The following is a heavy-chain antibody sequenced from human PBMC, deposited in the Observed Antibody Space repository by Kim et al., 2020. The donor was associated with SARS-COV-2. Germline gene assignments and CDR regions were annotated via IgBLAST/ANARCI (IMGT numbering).Heavy chain of an antibody. CDR1: GGTFSSYA. V-gene: IGHV1-69*13. CDR3: AVGGYCGGDCYSSDY. CDR2: IIPIFGTA. Sequence: SVKVSCKASGGTFSSYAISWVRQAPGQGLEWMGGIIPIFGTANYAQKFQGRVTITAYESTSTAYMELSSLRSEDTAVYYCAVGGYCGGDCYSSDYWGQGTLVTVSS. J-gene: IGHJ4*02. D-gene: IGHD2-21*02.